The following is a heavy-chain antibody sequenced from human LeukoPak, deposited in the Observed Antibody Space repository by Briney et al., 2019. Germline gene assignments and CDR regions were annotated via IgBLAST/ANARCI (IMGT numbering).Heavy chain of an antibody. V-gene: IGHV5-51*01. CDR3: ARPSQLVMGISIGLFDH. J-gene: IGHJ4*02. D-gene: IGHD2-15*01. Sequence: GESLKISCEGSGGSFTKFWIGWVRQMPGKGLELMGIIYPADSDTTYSPSFQGQVTFSADRSTNTAYLQWSSLKASDTAMYYCARPSQLVMGISIGLFDHWGRGTLVTVSS. CDR1: GGSFTKFW. CDR2: IYPADSDT.